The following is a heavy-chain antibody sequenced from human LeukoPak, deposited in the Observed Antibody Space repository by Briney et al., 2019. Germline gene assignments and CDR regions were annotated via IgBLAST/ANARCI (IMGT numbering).Heavy chain of an antibody. J-gene: IGHJ6*02. V-gene: IGHV3-21*01. Sequence: GALRLSFAASGFTFSSYSMNWVRQAPGKGLEWVSSISSSSSYIYYADSVKGRFTISRDNAKNSLYLQMNSLRAEDTAVYYCARDHGGYYYYYGMDVWGQGTTVTVSS. D-gene: IGHD4-17*01. CDR1: GFTFSSYS. CDR3: ARDHGGYYYYYGMDV. CDR2: ISSSSSYI.